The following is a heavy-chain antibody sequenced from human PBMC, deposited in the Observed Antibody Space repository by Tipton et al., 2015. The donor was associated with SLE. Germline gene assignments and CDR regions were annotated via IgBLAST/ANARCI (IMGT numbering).Heavy chain of an antibody. CDR3: ARGDYGDYHYYYYMDV. Sequence: TLSLTCTVSGGSISSYYWSWIRQPAGKGLEWIGRIYTSGSTNYNPSLKSRVTISVDTSKNQFSLKLSSVTAADTAVYYCARGDYGDYHYYYYMDVWGKGTTVTVSS. V-gene: IGHV4-4*07. D-gene: IGHD4-17*01. CDR1: GGSISSYY. J-gene: IGHJ6*03. CDR2: IYTSGST.